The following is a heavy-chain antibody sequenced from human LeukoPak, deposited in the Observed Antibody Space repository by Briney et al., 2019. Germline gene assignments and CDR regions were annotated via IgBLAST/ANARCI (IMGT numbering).Heavy chain of an antibody. CDR1: GGSVSSGSYY. CDR2: INYSGST. J-gene: IGHJ6*02. CDR3: ARDLYYYGMDV. Sequence: KPSETLSLTCAVSGGSVSSGSYYWSWIRQPPGKGLEWIGNINYSGSTNYNPSLKSRVTISVDLSKNQFSLRLSSVTAADTAVYYCARDLYYYGMDVWGQGTTVTVSS. V-gene: IGHV4-61*01.